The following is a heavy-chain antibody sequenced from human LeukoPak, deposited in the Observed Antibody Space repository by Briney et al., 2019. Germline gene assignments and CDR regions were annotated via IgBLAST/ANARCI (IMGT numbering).Heavy chain of an antibody. V-gene: IGHV3-74*01. J-gene: IGHJ5*02. CDR2: IKSDGSTT. CDR3: ARDGESTESWTWFDP. Sequence: PGGSLRLSCAASRFTFSNYWMYWVRQAPGKGLGWVSRIKSDGSTTSYAESVEGRSTISRDNAKNTLYLQMNSLRADDTAVYYCARDGESTESWTWFDPWGQGTLVTVSS. D-gene: IGHD7-27*01. CDR1: RFTFSNYW.